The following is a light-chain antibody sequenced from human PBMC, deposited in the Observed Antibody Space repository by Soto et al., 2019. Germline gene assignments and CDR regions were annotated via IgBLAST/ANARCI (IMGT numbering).Light chain of an antibody. CDR3: QEYKNYPWT. Sequence: DIQVTQSPSTLSGSVGDRVTITCRASQSISSFLNWYQQKPGKAPKLLIYKASTLKSGVPSRFRGGGSGTDFTLTISSLQPEDFAPYYCQEYKNYPWTFGQGTKVDIK. J-gene: IGKJ1*01. CDR2: KAS. CDR1: QSISSF. V-gene: IGKV1-5*03.